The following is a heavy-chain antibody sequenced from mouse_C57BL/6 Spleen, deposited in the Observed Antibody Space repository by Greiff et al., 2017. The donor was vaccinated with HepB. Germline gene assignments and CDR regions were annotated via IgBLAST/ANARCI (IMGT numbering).Heavy chain of an antibody. CDR1: GYSITSGYY. V-gene: IGHV3-6*01. D-gene: IGHD2-1*01. J-gene: IGHJ2*01. CDR3: ARRVYGNYFDY. CDR2: ISYDGSN. Sequence: EVKLVESGPGLVKPSQSLSLTCSVTGYSITSGYYWNWIRQFPGNKLEWMGYISYDGSNNYNPSLKNRISITRDTSKNQFFLKLNSVTTEDTATYYCARRVYGNYFDYWGQGTTLTVSS.